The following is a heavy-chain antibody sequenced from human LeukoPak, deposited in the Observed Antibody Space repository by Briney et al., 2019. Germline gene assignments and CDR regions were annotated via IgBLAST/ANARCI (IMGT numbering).Heavy chain of an antibody. J-gene: IGHJ5*02. V-gene: IGHV5-51*01. CDR1: GYSFTSYW. Sequence: GESPKISCKGSGYSFTSYWIGWVRQMPGKGLEWMGIIYPGDSDTRYSPSFQGQVTISADKSISTAYLQWSSLKASDTAMYYCARRYCSGGSCPNWFDPWGQGTLVTVSS. CDR2: IYPGDSDT. CDR3: ARRYCSGGSCPNWFDP. D-gene: IGHD2-15*01.